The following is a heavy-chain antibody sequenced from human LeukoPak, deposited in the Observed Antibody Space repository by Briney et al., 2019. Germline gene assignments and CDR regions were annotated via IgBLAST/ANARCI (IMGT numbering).Heavy chain of an antibody. CDR3: ARAVGSVAARPLFDY. J-gene: IGHJ4*02. CDR1: GGSISSYY. D-gene: IGHD6-6*01. Sequence: SETLSLTCTVSGGSISSYYWSWIRQPPGKGLEWIGYIYYSGSTNYNPSLKSRVTISVDTSKNQFSLKLSSVTAADTAVYYCARAVGSVAARPLFDYWGQGTLVTVSP. CDR2: IYYSGST. V-gene: IGHV4-59*01.